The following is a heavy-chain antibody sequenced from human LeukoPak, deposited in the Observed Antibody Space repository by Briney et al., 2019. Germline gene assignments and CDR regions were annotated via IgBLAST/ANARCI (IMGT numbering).Heavy chain of an antibody. CDR3: ARDHWACGGDCYSGMGDY. Sequence: GASVKVSCKASGYTFTSYGISWVRQAPGQGLEWMGWISAYNGNTNYAQKLQGRVTMTTDTSTSTAYMELRSLRSDDTAVYYCARDHWACGGDCYSGMGDYWGQGTLVTVSS. CDR1: GYTFTSYG. CDR2: ISAYNGNT. D-gene: IGHD2-21*02. J-gene: IGHJ4*02. V-gene: IGHV1-18*01.